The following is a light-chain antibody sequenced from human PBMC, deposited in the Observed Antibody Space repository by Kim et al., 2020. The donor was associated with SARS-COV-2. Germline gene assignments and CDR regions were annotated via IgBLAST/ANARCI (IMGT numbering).Light chain of an antibody. V-gene: IGKV3-20*01. J-gene: IGKJ2*01. CDR3: QQFGNSPYT. CDR2: GAS. CDR1: QTIASTY. Sequence: PGERATLSCWASQTIASTYLAWYQRQPGQAPRLLIDGASNRAADIPDRFSGSGSGTAFTLTISRLEPEDSAVYYCQQFGNSPYTFGQGTKLE.